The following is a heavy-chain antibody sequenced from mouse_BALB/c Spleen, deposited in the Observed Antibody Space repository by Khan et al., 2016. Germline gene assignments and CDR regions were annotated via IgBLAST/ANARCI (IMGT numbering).Heavy chain of an antibody. CDR2: INPDSSTI. CDR3: GRWGNYAWFAY. V-gene: IGHV4-1*02. Sequence: EVQLLESGGGLVQPGGSLKLSCAASGFDFSRYWMSWVRQAPGKGLEWIGEINPDSSTINYTPSLKDKFIISRDNAKNTLYLHMSKVRSEDTALYYCGRWGNYAWFAYWGQVTLVTVSA. CDR1: GFDFSRYW. J-gene: IGHJ3*01. D-gene: IGHD2-1*01.